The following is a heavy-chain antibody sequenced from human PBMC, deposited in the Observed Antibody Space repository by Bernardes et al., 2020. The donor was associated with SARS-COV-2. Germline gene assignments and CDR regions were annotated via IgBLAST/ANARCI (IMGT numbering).Heavy chain of an antibody. CDR2: VYYTGSS. V-gene: IGHV4-59*08. J-gene: IGHJ4*02. CDR1: GGSITYYY. Sequence: TLSLTCTVSGGSITYYYWSWIRQPPGKGLEWIGYVYYTGSSNYSPSLKSRVSMSVGPSQYQFSLNLTSVTATDTAVYYCARHRYSSGWDRSDYFDFWGRGILVTVSS. D-gene: IGHD6-19*01. CDR3: ARHRYSSGWDRSDYFDF.